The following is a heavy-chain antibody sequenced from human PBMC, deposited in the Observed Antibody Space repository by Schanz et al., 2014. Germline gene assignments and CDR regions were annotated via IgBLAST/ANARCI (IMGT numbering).Heavy chain of an antibody. D-gene: IGHD3-22*01. V-gene: IGHV1-69*04. J-gene: IGHJ3*02. CDR3: ARDIQYHYDTSGPVGAFDI. CDR1: GGTFSSYT. Sequence: QVQLVQSGAEVKKPGSSVKVSCTASGGTFSSYTFNWVRQSPGQGLEWMGRIIPILGITNYAQEFQGRVSITADTSTTTAYLELSSLRSEDAAVYYCARDIQYHYDTSGPVGAFDIWGQGTVVTVSS. CDR2: IIPILGIT.